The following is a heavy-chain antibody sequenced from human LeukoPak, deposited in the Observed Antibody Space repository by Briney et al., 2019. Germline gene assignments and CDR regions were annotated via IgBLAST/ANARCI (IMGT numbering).Heavy chain of an antibody. CDR2: VSGSGGRT. D-gene: IGHD3-9*01. V-gene: IGHV3-23*01. CDR3: AKDLRPDISTGSPFDY. J-gene: IGHJ4*02. CDR1: GFPFSSFA. Sequence: GGSLRLSCAASGFPFSSFAMSWVRQAPGKGLEWVSAVSGSGGRTYYADSVKGRFTVSRDNSKNTLYLQMNSLRAEDTAVFYCAKDLRPDISTGSPFDYWGKGTLVTVSS.